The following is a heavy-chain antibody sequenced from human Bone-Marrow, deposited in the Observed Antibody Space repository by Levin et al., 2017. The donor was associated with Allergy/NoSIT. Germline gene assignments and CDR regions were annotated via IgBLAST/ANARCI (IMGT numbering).Heavy chain of an antibody. Sequence: GESLKISCKASGYIFASYYIGWVRQMPGKGLEWMGIIYPGDSVTRYSPAFEGQVTISVDKSIRTAYLQWASLKASDTAMYFCARQSRAYTSKAYDIWGQGTMVTVSS. D-gene: IGHD3-16*01. CDR3: ARQSRAYTSKAYDI. CDR2: IYPGDSVT. CDR1: GYIFASYY. V-gene: IGHV5-51*01. J-gene: IGHJ3*02.